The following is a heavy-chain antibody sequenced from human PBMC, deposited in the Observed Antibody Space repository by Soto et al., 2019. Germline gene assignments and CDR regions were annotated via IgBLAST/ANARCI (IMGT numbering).Heavy chain of an antibody. Sequence: ETLSLTCAVSGYSISSGYYWGWIRQPPGRGLEWIGSIYHSGSTYHSGNTYYNPSLKSRVTISVDTSKNQFSLRLSSVTAADIAVYYCARDTGGNGDYYYYGMDVWGQGTTVNVSS. D-gene: IGHD1-1*01. CDR3: ARDTGGNGDYYYYGMDV. CDR1: GYSISSGYY. V-gene: IGHV4-28*03. CDR2: IYHSGST. J-gene: IGHJ6*02.